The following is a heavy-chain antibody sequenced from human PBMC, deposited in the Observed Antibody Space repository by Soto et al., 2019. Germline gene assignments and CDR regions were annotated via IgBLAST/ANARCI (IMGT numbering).Heavy chain of an antibody. D-gene: IGHD6-13*01. CDR2: IYFRGST. V-gene: IGHV4-59*07. CDR1: GGSISGYY. J-gene: IGHJ6*02. Sequence: QVQLQESGPGLVKPSDTLSLNCTVSGGSISGYYWSWIRQPPGKGLEYIGYIYFRGSTNYNPSLKSRGTMSVDTSRNLCSLKVNSVTAADTAVDYCARQQLLPYYYALDVWGQGTTVTVSS. CDR3: ARQQLLPYYYALDV.